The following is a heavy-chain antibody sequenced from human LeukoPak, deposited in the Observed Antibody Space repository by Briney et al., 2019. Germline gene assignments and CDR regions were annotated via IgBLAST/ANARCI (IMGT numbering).Heavy chain of an antibody. Sequence: SVKVSCKASGYTFTSYGISWVRQAPGQGLEWMGRIIPILGIATYAQKFQGRVTITADKSTSTAYMELSSLRSEDTAVYYCASGGRGYYYGMDVWGQGTTVTVSS. D-gene: IGHD4-23*01. CDR1: GYTFTSYG. V-gene: IGHV1-69*04. J-gene: IGHJ6*02. CDR3: ASGGRGYYYGMDV. CDR2: IIPILGIA.